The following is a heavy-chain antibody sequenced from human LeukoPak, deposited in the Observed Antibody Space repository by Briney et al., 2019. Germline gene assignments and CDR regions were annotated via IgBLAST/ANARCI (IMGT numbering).Heavy chain of an antibody. CDR3: AIGNPSRIDY. J-gene: IGHJ4*02. V-gene: IGHV4-34*01. Sequence: PSETLSLTCAVYGGSFSGYYWSWIRQPPGKGLEWIGEINHSGSTNYNPSLKSRVTISVDTSKNQFSLKLSSVTAADTAVYYCAIGNPSRIDYWGQGTLVTVSS. CDR1: GGSFSGYY. D-gene: IGHD4-23*01. CDR2: INHSGST.